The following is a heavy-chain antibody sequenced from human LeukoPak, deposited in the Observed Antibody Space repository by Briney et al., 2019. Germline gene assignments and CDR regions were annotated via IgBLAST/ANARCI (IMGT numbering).Heavy chain of an antibody. Sequence: SETLSLTCTVSGGSISSYYWSWIRQPPGKGLEWIGYIYYSGSTNYNPSLKSRVTISVDTSKNQFSLKLSSVTAADTAMYYCARGDYYGSGSYYNDYYYGMDVWGQGTTVTVSS. CDR1: GGSISSYY. CDR3: ARGDYYGSGSYYNDYYYGMDV. J-gene: IGHJ6*02. D-gene: IGHD3-10*01. V-gene: IGHV4-59*01. CDR2: IYYSGST.